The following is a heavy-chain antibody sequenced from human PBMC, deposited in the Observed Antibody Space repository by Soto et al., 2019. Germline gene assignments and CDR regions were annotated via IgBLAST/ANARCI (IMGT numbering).Heavy chain of an antibody. Sequence: QVQLVQSGAEVKKPGSSVKVSCKASGGTFSRYAISWERQAPGQGLEWMGGIIPIFGTANYAQRFQGRVTITADESTSTAYMELSSLRSEDTAVYYCARGITGTINWFDPWGQGPLVTVSS. CDR1: GGTFSRYA. CDR2: IIPIFGTA. D-gene: IGHD1-20*01. J-gene: IGHJ5*02. CDR3: ARGITGTINWFDP. V-gene: IGHV1-69*12.